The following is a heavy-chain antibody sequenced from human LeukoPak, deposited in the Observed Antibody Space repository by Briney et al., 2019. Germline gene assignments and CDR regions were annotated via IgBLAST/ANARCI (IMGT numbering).Heavy chain of an antibody. V-gene: IGHV3-23*01. D-gene: IGHD3-10*01. CDR1: GITLSNYG. Sequence: PGGSLRLSCVVSGITLSNYGMSGVRQAPGKGLEWVSGISEIGGSTNYAASVRGGFIISRDTSKNTVYLQMNSLRVEDTAVYFCAKRGIVIRAVIIIGFHKEAYYFDYWGQGILVTVSS. J-gene: IGHJ4*02. CDR3: AKRGIVIRAVIIIGFHKEAYYFDY. CDR2: ISEIGGST.